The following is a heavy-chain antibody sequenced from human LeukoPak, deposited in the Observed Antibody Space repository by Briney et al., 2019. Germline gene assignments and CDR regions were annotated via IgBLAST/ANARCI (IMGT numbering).Heavy chain of an antibody. Sequence: ASVKVSCKAPGYTFTSYGISWVRQAPGQGLEWMGWIGAYNGNTNYAQKLQGRVTMTTDTSTSTAYMELRSLRSDDTAVYYCASQDSSSWDAFDIWGQGTMVTVSS. CDR1: GYTFTSYG. J-gene: IGHJ3*02. CDR2: IGAYNGNT. V-gene: IGHV1-18*01. D-gene: IGHD6-13*01. CDR3: ASQDSSSWDAFDI.